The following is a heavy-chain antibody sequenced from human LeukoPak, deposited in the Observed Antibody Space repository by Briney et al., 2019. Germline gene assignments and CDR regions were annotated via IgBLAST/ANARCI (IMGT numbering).Heavy chain of an antibody. V-gene: IGHV3-23*01. CDR3: AKVQEMDTILPPFHY. D-gene: IGHD5-24*01. J-gene: IGHJ4*02. Sequence: GGSLRLSCAASGFTFSNYAMSWVRQVPGKGLEWVSAISGSGGNTFYADSVKGRFTISRDNSKNTLYLQVNSLRATDTAIYYCAKVQEMDTILPPFHYWGQGTLVTVSS. CDR2: ISGSGGNT. CDR1: GFTFSNYA.